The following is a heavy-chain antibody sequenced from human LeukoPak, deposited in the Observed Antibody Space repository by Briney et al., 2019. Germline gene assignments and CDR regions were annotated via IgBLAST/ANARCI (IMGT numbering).Heavy chain of an antibody. J-gene: IGHJ4*02. CDR1: GFTFSSYS. CDR2: ISTSSSYI. CDR3: ARGWSGDYFDY. V-gene: IGHV3-21*01. D-gene: IGHD3-10*01. Sequence: GGSLRLSCAASGFTFSSYSMNWVRQAPGKGLEWVSSISTSSSYIHYADAVKGRFTISRDNAKKSLYLQMNSLRAEDTAMYYCARGWSGDYFDYWGQGTLVTVSS.